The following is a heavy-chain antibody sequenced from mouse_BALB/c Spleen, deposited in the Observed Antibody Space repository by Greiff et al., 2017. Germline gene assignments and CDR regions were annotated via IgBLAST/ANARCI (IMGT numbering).Heavy chain of an antibody. V-gene: IGHV8-12*01. CDR1: GFSLSTSGMG. D-gene: IGHD1-2*01. CDR3: ARRVSHYSGYAMDY. J-gene: IGHJ4*01. CDR2: IYWDDDK. Sequence: QVTLKESGPGILQPSQTLSLTCSFSGFSLSTSGMGVSWIRQPSGKGLEWLAHIYWDDDKSYNPSLKSRLTISKDTSRNQVFLKITSVDTADTATYYCARRVSHYSGYAMDYWGQGTSVTVSS.